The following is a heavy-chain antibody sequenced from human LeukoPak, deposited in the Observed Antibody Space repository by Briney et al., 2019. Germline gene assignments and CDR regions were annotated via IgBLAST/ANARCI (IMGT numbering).Heavy chain of an antibody. D-gene: IGHD6-13*01. V-gene: IGHV3-23*01. CDR3: AKATQQLVRKLYFDY. CDR1: GFTFSSYA. J-gene: IGHJ4*02. CDR2: ISGSGGST. Sequence: GGSLRLSCAASGFTFSSYAMSWVRQAPGKGLEWVSAISGSGGSTYYADSVKGRFTISRDNSKNALYLQMNSLRAEDTAVYYCAKATQQLVRKLYFDYWGQGTLVTVSS.